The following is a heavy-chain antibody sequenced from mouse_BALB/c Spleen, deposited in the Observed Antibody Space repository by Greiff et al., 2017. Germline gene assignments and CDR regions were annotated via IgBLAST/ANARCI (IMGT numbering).Heavy chain of an antibody. CDR2: ISSGSSTI. CDR3: ARGGARAFAY. Sequence: DVMLVESGGGLVQPGGSRKLSCAASGFTFSSFGMHWVRQAPEKGLEWVAYISSGSSTIYYADTVKGRFTISRDNPKNTLFLQMTSLRSEDTAMYYCARGGARAFAYWGQGTLVTVSA. CDR1: GFTFSSFG. V-gene: IGHV5-17*02. D-gene: IGHD3-1*01. J-gene: IGHJ3*01.